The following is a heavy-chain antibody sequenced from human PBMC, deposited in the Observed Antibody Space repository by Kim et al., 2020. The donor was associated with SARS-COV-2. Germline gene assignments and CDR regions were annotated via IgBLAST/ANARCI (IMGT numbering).Heavy chain of an antibody. Sequence: GGSLRLSCAASGFTFSSYSMNWVRQAPGKGLEWVSSISSSSSYIYYADSVKGRFTISRDNAKNSLYLQMNSLRAEDTAVYYCARGYSGYDYVGEFDYWGQGTLVTVSS. CDR1: GFTFSSYS. V-gene: IGHV3-21*01. CDR2: ISSSSSYI. D-gene: IGHD5-12*01. J-gene: IGHJ4*02. CDR3: ARGYSGYDYVGEFDY.